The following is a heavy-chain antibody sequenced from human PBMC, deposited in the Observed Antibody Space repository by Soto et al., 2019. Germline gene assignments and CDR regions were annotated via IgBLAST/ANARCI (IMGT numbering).Heavy chain of an antibody. V-gene: IGHV1-3*01. J-gene: IGHJ5*02. CDR3: ARGFTLWFDP. Sequence: ASAKVPCKASGYTFTSYAIDWVRQAPGQRLEWMGWINAGNRNTKYAQKFQGRVTITRDTSASTAYMELSSLRSEDTAVCYCARGFTLWFDPWGQGNLGTVS. CDR2: INAGNRNT. CDR1: GYTFTSYA. D-gene: IGHD3-3*01.